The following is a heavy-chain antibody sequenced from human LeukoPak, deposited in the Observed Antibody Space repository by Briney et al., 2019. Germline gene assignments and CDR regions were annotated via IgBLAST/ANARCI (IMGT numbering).Heavy chain of an antibody. Sequence: GASVKVSCKASGGTFSSYAISWVRQAPGQGLEWMGGIIPIFGTANYAQKFQGRVTITADESTSTAYMELSSLRSEDTAVYYCARKYCSSTSCYSTPYYYYGMDVWGQGTTVTVSS. V-gene: IGHV1-69*13. D-gene: IGHD2-2*01. CDR2: IIPIFGTA. J-gene: IGHJ6*02. CDR1: GGTFSSYA. CDR3: ARKYCSSTSCYSTPYYYYGMDV.